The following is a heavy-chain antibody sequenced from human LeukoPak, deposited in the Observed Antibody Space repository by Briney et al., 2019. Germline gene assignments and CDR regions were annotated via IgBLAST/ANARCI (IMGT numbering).Heavy chain of an antibody. CDR3: TTAKPYCSSTSCYHLGNWYFDL. Sequence: GGSLRLSCAASGFTFSNAWMSWVRQAPGKGLEWVGRIKSKTDGGTTDYAAPVKGRFTISRDDSKNTLYLQMNSLKTEDTAVYYCTTAKPYCSSTSCYHLGNWYFDLWGRGTQVTVSS. D-gene: IGHD2-2*01. CDR1: GFTFSNAW. V-gene: IGHV3-15*01. CDR2: IKSKTDGGTT. J-gene: IGHJ2*01.